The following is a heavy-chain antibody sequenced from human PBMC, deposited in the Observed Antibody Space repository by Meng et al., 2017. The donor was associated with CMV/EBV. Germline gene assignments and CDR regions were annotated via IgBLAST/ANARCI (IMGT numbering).Heavy chain of an antibody. J-gene: IGHJ2*01. CDR1: GYTFSHYW. V-gene: IGHV1-46*01. CDR3: ARSGSTTSQQPGYFDL. CDR2: INPSGGST. D-gene: IGHD2-2*01. Sequence: SGYTFSHYWMHWVRQAPGQGLEWVGIINPSGGSTTYAQKFQGRVVLTRDTSTSTVYMDLSSLRSEDRAVYYCARSGSTTSQQPGYFDLWGRGTLVTVSS.